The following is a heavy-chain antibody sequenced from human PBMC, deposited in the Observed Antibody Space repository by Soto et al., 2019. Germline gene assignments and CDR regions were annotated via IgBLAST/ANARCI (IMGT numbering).Heavy chain of an antibody. D-gene: IGHD2-21*01. V-gene: IGHV3-33*01. Sequence: QVQLVESGGGVVQPGRSLRLSCATSGFTFSRHGMHWVRQAPGKGLEWVAVIFPDGSKQYYLESVKGRFTISRDNSKDTLYLQMNSLRAEETAVYYCARDIWDEGDDTRRHYHALDHWGQGTLVTVTS. CDR3: ARDIWDEGDDTRRHYHALDH. CDR2: IFPDGSKQ. J-gene: IGHJ4*02. CDR1: GFTFSRHG.